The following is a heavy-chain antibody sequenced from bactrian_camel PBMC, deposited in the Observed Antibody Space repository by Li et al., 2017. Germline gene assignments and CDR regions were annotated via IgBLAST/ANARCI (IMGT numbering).Heavy chain of an antibody. CDR3: AATLYVKLGYVGGLREGVCRVENNY. D-gene: IGHD5*01. V-gene: IGHV3S53*01. CDR2: IDSDGST. J-gene: IGHJ4*01. CDR1: GYAPMSTC. Sequence: VQLVESGGGSVQSGGSLRLSCATSGYAPMSTCMGWFRQAPGKEREGVAAIDSDGSTNYADSVKGRFTISQGVDKRTLYLQMNSLKPEDTAMCYCAATLYVKLGYVGGLREGVCRVENNYWGQGTQVTVS.